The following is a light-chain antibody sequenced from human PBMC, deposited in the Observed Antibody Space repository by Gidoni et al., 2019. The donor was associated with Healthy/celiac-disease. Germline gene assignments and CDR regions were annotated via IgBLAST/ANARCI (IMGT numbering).Light chain of an antibody. J-gene: IGLJ3*02. CDR3: CSYAGSYTLWV. Sequence: SALTQPLSVSGSPGQSVTISCTGTSSDVGGYNYVSWYQQHPGKAPKLMIYDVSKRPSGVHDRFSGSKSGKTASLTISGLQAEDEADYYCCSYAGSYTLWVFGGGTKLTVL. CDR2: DVS. CDR1: SSDVGGYNY. V-gene: IGLV2-11*01.